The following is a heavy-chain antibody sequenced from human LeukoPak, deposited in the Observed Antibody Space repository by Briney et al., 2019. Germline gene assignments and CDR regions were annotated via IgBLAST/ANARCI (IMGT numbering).Heavy chain of an antibody. CDR2: MNPNSGNT. J-gene: IGHJ4*02. Sequence: ASVKVSCKASGYTFTGYYMHWVRQATGQGLEWMGWMNPNSGNTGYAQKFQGRVTITRNTSISTAYMELSSLRSEDTAVYYCARPSLYCSSTSCSNPFDYWGQGTLVTVSS. CDR1: GYTFTGYY. V-gene: IGHV1-8*03. D-gene: IGHD2-2*01. CDR3: ARPSLYCSSTSCSNPFDY.